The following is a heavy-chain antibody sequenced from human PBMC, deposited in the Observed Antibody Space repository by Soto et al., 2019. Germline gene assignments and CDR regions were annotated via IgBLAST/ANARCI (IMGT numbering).Heavy chain of an antibody. V-gene: IGHV3-30*18. CDR3: AKDFGAWSDS. Sequence: QVHLVESGGGVVQPGRSLTISCVGSGFAFSTYGMHWVRQAPAKGLEWVALISYHGTDKYYADSVKGRFSISRDNSKQTLSLQMDSLRPEDTAVYYCAKDFGAWSDSWGQGTLVNVSS. D-gene: IGHD6-19*01. J-gene: IGHJ5*02. CDR2: ISYHGTDK. CDR1: GFAFSTYG.